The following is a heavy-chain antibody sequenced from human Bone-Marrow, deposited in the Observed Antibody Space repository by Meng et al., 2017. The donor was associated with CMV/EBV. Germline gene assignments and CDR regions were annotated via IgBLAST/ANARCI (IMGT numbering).Heavy chain of an antibody. D-gene: IGHD1-1*01. CDR2: INQDGSQK. V-gene: IGHV3-7*01. Sequence: GGSLRLSCAASGFTFSSHWMTWVRQAPGKGLEWVANINQDGSQKDYVDSVKGRFTISRDNAKNSLFLQMNSLRAEDTAVYYCARSRYNWYDEADAFDIWGQGTMVTVSS. CDR1: GFTFSSHW. J-gene: IGHJ3*02. CDR3: ARSRYNWYDEADAFDI.